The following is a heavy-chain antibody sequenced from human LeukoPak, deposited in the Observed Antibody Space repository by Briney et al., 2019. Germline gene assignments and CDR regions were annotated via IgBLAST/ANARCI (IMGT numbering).Heavy chain of an antibody. CDR1: GFTFSDYY. V-gene: IGHV3-11*01. D-gene: IGHD5-12*01. J-gene: IGHJ5*02. Sequence: GGSLRLSCATSGFTFSDYYMSWIRQAPGKGLEWVSYISSSGGSIYYADSVKGRFTISRDKAKNSLYLQMNSLRAEDTAVYYCARDSSPGYSGYDLNWFDPWGQGTLVTVSS. CDR2: ISSSGGSI. CDR3: ARDSSPGYSGYDLNWFDP.